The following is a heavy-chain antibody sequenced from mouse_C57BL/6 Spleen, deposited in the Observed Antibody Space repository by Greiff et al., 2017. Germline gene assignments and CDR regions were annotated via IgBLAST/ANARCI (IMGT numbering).Heavy chain of an antibody. CDR1: GYTFTSYG. CDR3: ASWYDYDGGAYFDY. V-gene: IGHV1-81*01. D-gene: IGHD2-4*01. Sequence: QVQLQQSGAELARPGASVKLSCKASGYTFTSYGISWVKQRTGQGLEWIGEIYPRSGNTYYNEKFKGKATLTADKSSSTAYMELRSLTSEDSAVYFCASWYDYDGGAYFDYWGQGTTLTVSS. CDR2: IYPRSGNT. J-gene: IGHJ2*01.